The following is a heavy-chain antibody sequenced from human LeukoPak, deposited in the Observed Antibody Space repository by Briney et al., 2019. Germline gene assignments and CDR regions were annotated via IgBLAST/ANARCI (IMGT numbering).Heavy chain of an antibody. CDR1: GFTFSSYA. J-gene: IGHJ4*02. CDR3: AKTALCGGDCYDDY. Sequence: GGSLRLSCAASGFTFSSYAMSWVRQAPGKGLEWVSAISGSGGSTYYADSVKGRFTISRDNSKNTLYLQMNSLRAEDTAVYCCAKTALCGGDCYDDYWGQGTLVTVSS. D-gene: IGHD2-21*02. V-gene: IGHV3-23*01. CDR2: ISGSGGST.